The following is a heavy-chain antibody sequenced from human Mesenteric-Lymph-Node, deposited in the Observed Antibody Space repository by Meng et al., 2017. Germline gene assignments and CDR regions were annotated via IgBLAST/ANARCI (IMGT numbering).Heavy chain of an antibody. Sequence: QGQLQESGPGLVKPSETLSLTCAVNGGSLSGAYWNWIRQPPGKGLEWIGEIIHGGSPSYNPSLKSRVTISIDTSKNQFSLKLSSVTAADTAVYYCARDRTTGRYFDYWGQGTLVTVSS. CDR2: IIHGGSP. D-gene: IGHD4-11*01. CDR1: GGSLSGAY. J-gene: IGHJ4*02. V-gene: IGHV4-34*09. CDR3: ARDRTTGRYFDY.